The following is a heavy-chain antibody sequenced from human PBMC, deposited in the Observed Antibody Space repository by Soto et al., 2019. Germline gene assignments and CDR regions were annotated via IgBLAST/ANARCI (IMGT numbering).Heavy chain of an antibody. CDR1: GDTFSTYT. CDR3: AREGLVLGPRTVNSDHSYCAMDV. CDR2: IIPRSGTS. J-gene: IGHJ6*02. V-gene: IGHV1-69*12. D-gene: IGHD2-2*01. Sequence: QFQLVQSGAEVKKPGSSVKVSCKASGDTFSTYTITWGRQAPGQGLEWLGGIIPRSGTSNYAQKLQGRVTSTADGPTSTAYKELRSLRSEDTAVDYGAREGLVLGPRTVNSDHSYCAMDVWGQGTTVTVSS.